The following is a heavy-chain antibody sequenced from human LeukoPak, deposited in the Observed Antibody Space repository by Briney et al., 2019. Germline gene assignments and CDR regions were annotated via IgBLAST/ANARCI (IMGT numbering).Heavy chain of an antibody. V-gene: IGHV3-30*01. CDR2: ISYDGSYE. J-gene: IGHJ3*02. CDR1: GFTFSSYA. Sequence: GGSLRLSCAASGFTFSSYAMHWVRQAPGKGLEWVALISYDGSYEYSADSVRGRFTISRDNSKNTLFLQMNSLRAEDTAVYYCARNHGFDIWGQGTMVTVSS. CDR3: ARNHGFDI.